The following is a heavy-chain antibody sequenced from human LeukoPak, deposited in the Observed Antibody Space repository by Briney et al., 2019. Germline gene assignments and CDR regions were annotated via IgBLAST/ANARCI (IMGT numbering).Heavy chain of an antibody. Sequence: ASETLCLTCTVSGGSLTTYYWTWLRQPPGKAPEWIGFVYYSGVTKYNPSLESRVTISLDASKNQFSLKLNSVTAADTAVYFCARRVATKPKYCFDSWGAGTLVTVSS. CDR3: ARRVATKPKYCFDS. CDR1: GGSLTTYY. D-gene: IGHD5-24*01. CDR2: VYYSGVT. V-gene: IGHV4-59*08. J-gene: IGHJ4*02.